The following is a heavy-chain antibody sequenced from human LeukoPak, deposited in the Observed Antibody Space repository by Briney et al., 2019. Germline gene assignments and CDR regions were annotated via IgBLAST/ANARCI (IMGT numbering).Heavy chain of an antibody. J-gene: IGHJ6*03. CDR3: ARGRAGREYSYVIYYYYYMDV. CDR2: INHSGST. CDR1: GGSISSSSYY. Sequence: PSETLSLTCTVSGGSISSSSYYWGWIRQPPGKGLEWIGEINHSGSTNYNPSLKSRVTISVDTSKNQFSLKLSSVTAADTAVYYCARGRAGREYSYVIYYYYYMDVWGKGTTVTVSS. V-gene: IGHV4-39*07. D-gene: IGHD5-18*01.